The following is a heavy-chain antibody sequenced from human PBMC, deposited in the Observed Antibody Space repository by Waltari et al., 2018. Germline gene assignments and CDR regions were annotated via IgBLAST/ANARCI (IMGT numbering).Heavy chain of an antibody. CDR3: ASTDITIFGVVPPPYYYYYMDV. CDR2: VNHSGST. D-gene: IGHD3-3*01. J-gene: IGHJ6*03. Sequence: QVQLQQWGAGLLKPSETLSLTCAVYGGSFRGYYWSWIRQPPGKGLEWIGEVNHSGSTKYNPSLKRRVTISADTSKNQFSLKLNSVAAADTAMYFCASTDITIFGVVPPPYYYYYMDVWGKGTTVTVSS. V-gene: IGHV4-34*02. CDR1: GGSFRGYY.